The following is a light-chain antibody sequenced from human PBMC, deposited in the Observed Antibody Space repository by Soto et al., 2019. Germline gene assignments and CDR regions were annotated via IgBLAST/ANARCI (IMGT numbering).Light chain of an antibody. CDR3: SLYTSSSPLV. CDR2: DVS. J-gene: IGLJ1*01. CDR1: SSDVGGYNY. V-gene: IGLV2-14*01. Sequence: QSVLTQPASVSGSPGQSITISCTGTSSDVGGYNYVSWYQQHPGKAPKLMIYDVSNRPSGVSNRFSGSKSGNTASLTISGLQAEDEADYYCSLYTSSSPLVFGTGTKLTVL.